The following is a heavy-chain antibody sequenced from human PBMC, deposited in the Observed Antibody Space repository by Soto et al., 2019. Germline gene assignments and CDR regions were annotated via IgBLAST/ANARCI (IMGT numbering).Heavy chain of an antibody. V-gene: IGHV3-30*18. Sequence: VQLEESGGGLVQPGGSLRLSCVVSGFTFSSYGMHWVRQAPGKGLEWVAVISYDGSNKYYADSVKGRFTISRDNSKNTLYLQMNSLRAEDTAVYYCAKAPLAYCGGDCYLNWFDPWGQGTLVTVSS. CDR3: AKAPLAYCGGDCYLNWFDP. D-gene: IGHD2-21*02. J-gene: IGHJ5*02. CDR2: ISYDGSNK. CDR1: GFTFSSYG.